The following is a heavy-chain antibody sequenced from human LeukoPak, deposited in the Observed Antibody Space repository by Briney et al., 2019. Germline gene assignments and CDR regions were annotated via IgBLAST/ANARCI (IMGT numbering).Heavy chain of an antibody. J-gene: IGHJ6*03. CDR2: ISYDGSNK. V-gene: IGHV3-30*04. CDR1: GFTFSSYA. CDR3: AREATIFGVVIGYYYYYMDV. D-gene: IGHD3-3*01. Sequence: GESLRLSCAASGFTFSSYAMHWVRQAPGKGLEWVAVISYDGSNKYYADSVKGRFTISRDNSKNTLYLQMNSLRAEDTAVYYCAREATIFGVVIGYYYYYMDVWGKGTTVTVSS.